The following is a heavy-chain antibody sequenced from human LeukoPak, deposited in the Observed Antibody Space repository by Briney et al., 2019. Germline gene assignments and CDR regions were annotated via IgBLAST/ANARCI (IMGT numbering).Heavy chain of an antibody. J-gene: IGHJ4*02. CDR3: ARGKGYYDSGSYYTPYYFDY. D-gene: IGHD3-10*01. CDR1: GYPFTGYY. CDR2: IIPIFGTA. Sequence: GASVKVSCKASGYPFTGYYMHWVRQAPGQGLEWMGGIIPIFGTANYAQKFQGRVTITADESTSTAYMELSSLRSEDTAVYYCARGKGYYDSGSYYTPYYFDYWGQGTLVTVSS. V-gene: IGHV1-69*13.